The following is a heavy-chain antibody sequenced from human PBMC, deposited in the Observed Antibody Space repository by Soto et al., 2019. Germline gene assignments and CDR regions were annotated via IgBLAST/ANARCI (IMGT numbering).Heavy chain of an antibody. J-gene: IGHJ4*02. V-gene: IGHV3-23*01. CDR3: AKGSQYYYDSSGYFDY. CDR2: VSGSGSFT. CDR1: GFTFRSYA. D-gene: IGHD3-22*01. Sequence: EVQLLESGGGLVQPGGSLRLSCAASGFTFRSYAMSWVRQAPGKGLEWVSVVSGSGSFTSYAASVKGRFTISRDNSKNTLHLQMNSLRAEDTAVYYCAKGSQYYYDSSGYFDYWGLGTLVTVSS.